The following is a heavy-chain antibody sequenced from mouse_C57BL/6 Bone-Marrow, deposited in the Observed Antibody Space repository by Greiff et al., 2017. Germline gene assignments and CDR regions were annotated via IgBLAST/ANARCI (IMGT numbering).Heavy chain of an antibody. J-gene: IGHJ4*01. CDR2: IRNKANGYTT. CDR1: GFTFTDYY. V-gene: IGHV7-3*01. Sequence: EVMLVESGGGLVQPGGSLSLSCAASGFTFTDYYMSWVRQPPGKALEWLGFIRNKANGYTTEYSASVKGRLTISRENSQCILYLKMIALRDEDSATYYCARDSGNYYAMDYWGQGTSVTVSS. CDR3: ARDSGNYYAMDY.